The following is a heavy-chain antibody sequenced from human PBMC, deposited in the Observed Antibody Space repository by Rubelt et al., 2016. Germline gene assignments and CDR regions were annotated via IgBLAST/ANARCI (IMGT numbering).Heavy chain of an antibody. V-gene: IGHV4-59*01. CDR3: AREGSSSSTQYYFDY. Sequence: YRGIRQPPGKGLEWIGYIYYSGSTNYNPSLKGRVTISVDTSKNQFSLKLSSVTAADTAVYYCAREGSSSSTQYYFDYWGQGTLVTVSS. J-gene: IGHJ4*02. D-gene: IGHD6-6*01. CDR2: IYYSGST.